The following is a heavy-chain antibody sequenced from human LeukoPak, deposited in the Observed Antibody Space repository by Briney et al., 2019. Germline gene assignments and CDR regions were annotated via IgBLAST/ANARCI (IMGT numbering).Heavy chain of an antibody. CDR3: ATGSQYSSGRDPDHYYGMDV. V-gene: IGHV1-69*06. J-gene: IGHJ6*04. CDR2: IIPIFGTA. D-gene: IGHD6-19*01. CDR1: GRTFSSYP. Sequence: SVKVFCKVSGRTFSSYPIRWVRQPRGRGLVWMGGIIPIFGTANYAQMFQGRVTFTADKSTGTVYLKMSSLRSEDTAVYYCATGSQYSSGRDPDHYYGMDVWGKGTTVTVSS.